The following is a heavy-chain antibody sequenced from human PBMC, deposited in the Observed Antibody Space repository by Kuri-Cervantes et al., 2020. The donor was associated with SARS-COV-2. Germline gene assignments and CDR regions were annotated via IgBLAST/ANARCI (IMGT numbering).Heavy chain of an antibody. V-gene: IGHV3-7*01. CDR2: IKHDGSER. CDR3: AKICRRATVTTLDFDL. J-gene: IGHJ2*01. CDR1: GVSISDRAYW. D-gene: IGHD4-17*01. Sequence: GGSLRLSCTASGVSISDRAYWMTWVRQTPGKGLEWVANIKHDGSERFYMDSLEGRFISSRDNAKNSLYMQMNSLRAEDTAVYYCAKICRRATVTTLDFDLWGRGTLVTVSS.